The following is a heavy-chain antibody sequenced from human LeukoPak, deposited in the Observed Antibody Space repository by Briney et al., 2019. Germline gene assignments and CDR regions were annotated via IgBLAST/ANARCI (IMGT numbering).Heavy chain of an antibody. CDR1: GFTFSSYA. Sequence: GGSLRLSCAASGFTFSSYAMSWVRQAPGKGLEWVSGISGSGGSTYYADSVKGRFTISRDNSKNTLYLQMNSLRAEDTAVYYCAKDFGGYSGYDLYNWFDPWGQGTLVTVSS. CDR2: ISGSGGST. V-gene: IGHV3-23*01. D-gene: IGHD5-12*01. CDR3: AKDFGGYSGYDLYNWFDP. J-gene: IGHJ5*02.